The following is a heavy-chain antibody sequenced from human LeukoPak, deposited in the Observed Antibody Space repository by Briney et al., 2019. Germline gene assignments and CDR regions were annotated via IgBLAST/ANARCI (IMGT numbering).Heavy chain of an antibody. CDR3: ARARRGLVFYYFDY. CDR2: INPNSGGT. Sequence: ASVKVSCKASGYTFTGYYMHWVRQAPGQGLEWMGWINPNSGGTNYAQKFQGRVTMTRDTSISTAYMELSRLRSDDTAVYYCARARRGLVFYYFDYWGQGTLVTVSS. D-gene: IGHD6-19*01. V-gene: IGHV1-2*02. J-gene: IGHJ4*02. CDR1: GYTFTGYY.